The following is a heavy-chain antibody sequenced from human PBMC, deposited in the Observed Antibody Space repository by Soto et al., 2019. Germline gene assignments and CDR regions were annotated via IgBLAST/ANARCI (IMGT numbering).Heavy chain of an antibody. D-gene: IGHD2-2*02. V-gene: IGHV3-23*01. CDR2: ISGSGGST. J-gene: IGHJ4*02. CDR1: GFTFSSYA. Sequence: PGGSLRLSCAASGFTFSSYAMSWVRQAPGKGLEWVSAISGSGGSTYYADSGKGRFTISRDNSKNTLYLQMNSLRAEDTAVYYCAKDYCSSTSCYTNQLSDNWGQGTLVTVSS. CDR3: AKDYCSSTSCYTNQLSDN.